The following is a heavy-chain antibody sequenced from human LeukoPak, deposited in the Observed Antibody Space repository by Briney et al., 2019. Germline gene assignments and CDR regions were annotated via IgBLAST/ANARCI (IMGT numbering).Heavy chain of an antibody. D-gene: IGHD1-1*01. CDR2: IYHSGST. Sequence: ETLSLTCTVSGYSISSGYYWGWIRRPPGKGLEWIGSIYHSGSTYYNPSVKSRVTISVYPSNNQFSLKLSSVTAADTAVYYCARDQNWNGRYGDFDYWGQGTLVTVSS. V-gene: IGHV4-38-2*02. CDR1: GYSISSGYY. CDR3: ARDQNWNGRYGDFDY. J-gene: IGHJ4*02.